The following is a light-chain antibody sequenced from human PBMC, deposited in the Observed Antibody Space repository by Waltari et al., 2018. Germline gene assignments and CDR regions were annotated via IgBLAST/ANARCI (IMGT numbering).Light chain of an antibody. V-gene: IGKV1-39*01. CDR3: QQSYTPPSLT. J-gene: IGKJ1*01. CDR2: AAS. CDR1: QGISSY. Sequence: DIQMTQSPSSLSASVEDRVTITCRASQGISSYLNWYQQKAGKAPKLLIYAASNLQNGVPSRFRGSGSVTDFTLTINSLQLEDFATYYCQQSYTPPSLTFGQGTKVEIK.